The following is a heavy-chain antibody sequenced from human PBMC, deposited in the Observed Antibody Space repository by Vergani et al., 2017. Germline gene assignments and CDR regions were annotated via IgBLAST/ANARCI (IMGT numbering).Heavy chain of an antibody. D-gene: IGHD2/OR15-2a*01. CDR1: GGSISGTNW. Sequence: QVQLQESGPGLVKPPGTLSLTCAVSGGSISGTNWWSWVRQSPGKGLEWIGEIYNSGSTNYNPSLKSRVTISVDKSKNQFSLKLSSVTAADTAVYYCARDRGLYCLSTTSCRIGFDPWGQGSLVAVSS. CDR3: ARDRGLYCLSTTSCRIGFDP. CDR2: IYNSGST. V-gene: IGHV4-4*03. J-gene: IGHJ5*02.